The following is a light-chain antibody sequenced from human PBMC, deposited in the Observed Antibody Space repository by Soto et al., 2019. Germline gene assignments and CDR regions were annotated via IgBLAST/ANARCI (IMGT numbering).Light chain of an antibody. J-gene: IGLJ2*01. CDR2: DVT. CDR1: SNDIGAYNY. V-gene: IGLV2-14*03. CDR3: TSSTTSTTMI. Sequence: QSALTQPASVSGSPGQSITISCTGTSNDIGAYNYVSWYQQHPGKAPKLMIYDVTIRPSGVSNRFSGSKSTNTASLTISGLQAEDEAYYYCTSSTTSTTMIFGGGTKVTVL.